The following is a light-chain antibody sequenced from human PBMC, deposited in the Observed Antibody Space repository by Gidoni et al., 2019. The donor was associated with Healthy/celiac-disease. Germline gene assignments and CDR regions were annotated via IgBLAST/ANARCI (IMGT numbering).Light chain of an antibody. CDR2: DAT. Sequence: EIVLTQSPSTLSLSPGERATLSCRASQSVSSYLAWYQQKPGQAPMLLIYDATNRATGIPARFSGSGSGKDFTLTISSLEPEDFADYYCQQRSNWHTFGQGTKLEIK. CDR3: QQRSNWHT. CDR1: QSVSSY. J-gene: IGKJ2*01. V-gene: IGKV3-11*01.